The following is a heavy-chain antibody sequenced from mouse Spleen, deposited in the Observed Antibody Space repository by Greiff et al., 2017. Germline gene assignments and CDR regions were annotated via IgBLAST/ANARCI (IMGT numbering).Heavy chain of an antibody. CDR2: IRLKSDNYAT. Sequence: DVMLVESGGGLVQPGGSMKLSCVASGFTFSNYWMNWVRQSPEKGLEWVAQIRLKSDNYATHYAESVKGRFTISRDDSKSSVYLQMNNLRAEDTGIYYCTELTGSYYFDYWGQGTTLTVSS. J-gene: IGHJ2*01. CDR3: TELTGSYYFDY. CDR1: GFTFSNYW. D-gene: IGHD4-1*01. V-gene: IGHV6-3*01.